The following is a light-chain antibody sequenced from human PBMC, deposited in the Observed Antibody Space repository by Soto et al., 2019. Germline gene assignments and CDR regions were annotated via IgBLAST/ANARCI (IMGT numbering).Light chain of an antibody. V-gene: IGLV2-8*01. CDR2: AVT. CDR3: SSYAGSNTLV. CDR1: GSDIAVYDF. J-gene: IGLJ2*01. Sequence: QSVLTQPPSASGSPGQSVTISCAGSGSDIAVYDFVSWYQQHPGTAPKLIIYAVTKRPSGVPDRFSGSKSASTASLTVSGLQAEDEADYYCSSYAGSNTLVFGGGTKLTVL.